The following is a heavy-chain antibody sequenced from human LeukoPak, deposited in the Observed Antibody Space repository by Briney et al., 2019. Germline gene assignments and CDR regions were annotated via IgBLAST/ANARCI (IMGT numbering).Heavy chain of an antibody. D-gene: IGHD1-26*01. Sequence: SGGSLRLSCAAFGFTVSSSFMGWVRQAPGKGLEWVSFISRGDKIYYADSVKGRFTISRDNAKNTLYLQMDSLRAEDTAVYYCATDRNSGKYYDYWGQGTLVTVSS. CDR1: GFTVSSSF. CDR2: ISRGDKI. V-gene: IGHV3-53*01. CDR3: ATDRNSGKYYDY. J-gene: IGHJ4*02.